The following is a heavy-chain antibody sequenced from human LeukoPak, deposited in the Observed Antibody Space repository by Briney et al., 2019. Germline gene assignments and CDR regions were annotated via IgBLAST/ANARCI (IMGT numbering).Heavy chain of an antibody. CDR2: VSSSGST. J-gene: IGHJ4*02. V-gene: IGHV4-4*07. Sequence: SETLSLTCSVSGDSISYFYWSWIRQAAGKGLEWIGRVSSSGSTDYNASLKSRVTMSVDTSKNQFSLKLSSVTAADTAVYYCARGSHSYGLDYWGQGTLVTVSS. D-gene: IGHD5-18*01. CDR3: ARGSHSYGLDY. CDR1: GDSISYFY.